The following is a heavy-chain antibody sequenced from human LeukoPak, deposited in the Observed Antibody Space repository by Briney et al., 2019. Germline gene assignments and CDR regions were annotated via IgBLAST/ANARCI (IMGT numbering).Heavy chain of an antibody. Sequence: SQTLSLTCTVSGGSISSGGYYWSWICQHPGKGLEWIGYIYYSGSTYYNPSLKSRVTISVDTSKNQFSLKLSSVTAADTAVYYCAGGSGSRYAFDIWGQGTMVTVSS. D-gene: IGHD3-10*01. J-gene: IGHJ3*02. CDR1: GGSISSGGYY. V-gene: IGHV4-31*03. CDR3: AGGSGSRYAFDI. CDR2: IYYSGST.